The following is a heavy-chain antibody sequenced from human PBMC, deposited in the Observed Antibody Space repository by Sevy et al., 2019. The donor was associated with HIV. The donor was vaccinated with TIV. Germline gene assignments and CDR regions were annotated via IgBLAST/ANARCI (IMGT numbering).Heavy chain of an antibody. Sequence: GGSLRLSCAASGFIFTTYGMNWVRQAPGKGLEWVSIFSFDGDKKFYADSVKGRFTISRDNSKNTLYLQMNSLRTEDTAVYYCAKEIGSSGGDLYYYGMDVWGQGTTVTVSS. CDR3: AKEIGSSGGDLYYYGMDV. CDR2: FSFDGDKK. D-gene: IGHD6-19*01. V-gene: IGHV3-30*18. CDR1: GFIFTTYG. J-gene: IGHJ6*02.